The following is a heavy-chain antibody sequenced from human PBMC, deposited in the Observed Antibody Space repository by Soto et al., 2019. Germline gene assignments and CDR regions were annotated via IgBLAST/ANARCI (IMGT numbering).Heavy chain of an antibody. J-gene: IGHJ1*01. V-gene: IGHV3-21*01. CDR1: GFTFSSYS. Sequence: EVQLVESGGGLVKPGGSLRLSCAASGFTFSSYSMNWVRQAPGKGLEWVSSISSSSSYIYYADSVKGQFTISRDNAKNSLYLQMNSLRAEDTAVYYCARDEVEYYDSSGYDHWGQGTLVTVSS. D-gene: IGHD3-22*01. CDR2: ISSSSSYI. CDR3: ARDEVEYYDSSGYDH.